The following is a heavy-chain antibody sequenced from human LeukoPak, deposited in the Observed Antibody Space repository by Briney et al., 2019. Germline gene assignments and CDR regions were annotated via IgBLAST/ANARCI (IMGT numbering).Heavy chain of an antibody. V-gene: IGHV3-23*01. J-gene: IGHJ4*02. Sequence: GGSLRLSCAASGFTFSNHAMNWVRQAPGKGLEWVSAITGSGGSTFYADSVKGRLTISRDNSKNTLSLQMNSLRAEDTAVYFCAKDFEDWGQGTLVTVSS. CDR1: GFTFSNHA. CDR2: ITGSGGST. CDR3: AKDFED.